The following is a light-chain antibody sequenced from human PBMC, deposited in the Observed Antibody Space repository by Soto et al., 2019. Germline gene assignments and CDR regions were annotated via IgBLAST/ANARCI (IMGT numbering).Light chain of an antibody. V-gene: IGKV3-20*01. J-gene: IGKJ4*01. CDR1: QSSSSN. CDR3: QQYGSSPLT. CDR2: GAS. Sequence: EIVLTQSPATLSVSPGEGATVPGRASQSSSSNLAWYQQKAGQSPRLLIYGASSRATGVPVRFSGSGSGTDFTLTISRLEPEDFSVYYCQQYGSSPLTFGGGTKVDI.